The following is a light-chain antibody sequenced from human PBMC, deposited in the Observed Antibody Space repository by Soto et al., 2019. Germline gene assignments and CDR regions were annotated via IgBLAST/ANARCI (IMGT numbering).Light chain of an antibody. CDR3: QQYGTSTWT. CDR1: QSVRSTY. V-gene: IGKV3-20*01. Sequence: PGERATLSCRASQSVRSTYLAWYQQKPGQTPSLLIYGASSRATGIPDRFIGSGSGTDFTLTISRLEPEDFAVYYCQQYGTSTWTFGQGTKVEVK. J-gene: IGKJ1*01. CDR2: GAS.